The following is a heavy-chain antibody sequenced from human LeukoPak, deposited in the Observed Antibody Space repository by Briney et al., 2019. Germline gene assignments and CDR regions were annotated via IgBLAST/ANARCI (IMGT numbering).Heavy chain of an antibody. CDR2: IGASGGST. D-gene: IGHD4-17*01. CDR3: VRSPTTTVTKYYFDL. Sequence: GGSLRLSCATSGFTFSSYAMSWVRQAPGKGLEWVSGIGASGGSTYYADSVKGRFTVSRGNSKNTLYLQMSSLRAEDTAVYHCVRSPTTTVTKYYFDLWGQGTLVSVS. J-gene: IGHJ4*02. CDR1: GFTFSSYA. V-gene: IGHV3-23*01.